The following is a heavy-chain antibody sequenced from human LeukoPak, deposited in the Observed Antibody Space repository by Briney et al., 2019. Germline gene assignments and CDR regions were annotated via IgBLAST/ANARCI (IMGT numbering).Heavy chain of an antibody. CDR1: RFTFSSYS. Sequence: PGGSLRLSCAASRFTFSSYSMNWVRQAPGKGLEWISYITNNNGAMFYAGSLEGRFTIFRDNAKNSLYLQMNSLRPDDTAVYYCARALADNRGYYLGFDYWGQGTLVTVSS. J-gene: IGHJ4*02. CDR3: ARALADNRGYYLGFDY. D-gene: IGHD3-22*01. CDR2: ITNNNGAM. V-gene: IGHV3-48*04.